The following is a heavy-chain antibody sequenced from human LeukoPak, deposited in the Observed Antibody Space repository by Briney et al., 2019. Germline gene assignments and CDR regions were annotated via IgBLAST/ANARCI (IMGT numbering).Heavy chain of an antibody. CDR3: ARGMSLRRYCSGGSCSSSGYYYYMDV. D-gene: IGHD2-15*01. V-gene: IGHV4-34*01. Sequence: PSETLSLTCAVYGGSFSGYYWSWIRQPPGKGLEWIGEINHSGSTNYNPSLKSRVTISVDTSKNQFSLKLSSVTAADTAVYYCARGMSLRRYCSGGSCSSSGYYYYMDVWGKGTTVTVSS. CDR2: INHSGST. CDR1: GGSFSGYY. J-gene: IGHJ6*03.